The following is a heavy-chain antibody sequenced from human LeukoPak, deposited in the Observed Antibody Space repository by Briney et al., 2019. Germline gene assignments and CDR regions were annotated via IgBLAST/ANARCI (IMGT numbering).Heavy chain of an antibody. CDR3: ARVGSSTTYYYYYYMDV. CDR2: IYYSGST. V-gene: IGHV4-59*01. CDR1: GGSISSYY. D-gene: IGHD2-2*01. J-gene: IGHJ6*03. Sequence: SETLSLTCIVSGGSISSYYWSWIRQPPGKGLEWIGYIYYSGSTNYNPSLKSRVTISVDTSKNQFSLKLSSVTAADTAVYYCARVGSSTTYYYYYYMDVWGKGTTVTVSS.